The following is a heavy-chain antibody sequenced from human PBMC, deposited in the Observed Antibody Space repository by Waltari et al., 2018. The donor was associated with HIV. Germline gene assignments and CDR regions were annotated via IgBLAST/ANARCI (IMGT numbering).Heavy chain of an antibody. J-gene: IGHJ4*02. V-gene: IGHV1-46*01. CDR2: INPSSGGT. D-gene: IGHD6-13*01. Sequence: QVQLVQSGAEVTKPGASVKVSCKASGYTFTSSYIHWVRQSPGQGLEWMGIINPSSGGTSYAQKFQGRVTMTWDTSTSTVYMELSSLRFEDTAVFYCARVADSNNWAPPFDYWGQGTLVTVSS. CDR3: ARVADSNNWAPPFDY. CDR1: GYTFTSSY.